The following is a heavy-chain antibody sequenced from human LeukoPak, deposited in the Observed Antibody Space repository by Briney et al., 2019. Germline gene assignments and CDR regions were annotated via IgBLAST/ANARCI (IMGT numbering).Heavy chain of an antibody. CDR1: GGSFIGFH. CDR3: ATKTNSGSVIGGWFDP. V-gene: IGHV4-34*01. D-gene: IGHD1-26*01. J-gene: IGHJ5*02. Sequence: PSETLSLTCAVYGGSFIGFHWNWIRQPPGKGLEWIGDINHSGSTNYNPSLTSRVTISVDTSKNQFSLKLSSVTAADTAVYHCATKTNSGSVIGGWFDPWGQGTLVTVSS. CDR2: INHSGST.